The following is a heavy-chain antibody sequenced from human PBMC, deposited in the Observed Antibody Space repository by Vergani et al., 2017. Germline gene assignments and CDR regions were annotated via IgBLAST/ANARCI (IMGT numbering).Heavy chain of an antibody. CDR2: ISWNSGSI. CDR3: AKAQYYYDSSGYANWFDP. J-gene: IGHJ5*02. V-gene: IGHV3-9*01. CDR1: GFTFSSYA. Sequence: EVQLVESGGGLVQPGGSLRLSCAASGFTFSSYAMHWVRQAPGKGLEWVSGISWNSGSIGYADSVKGRFTISRDNAKNSLYLQMNSLRAEDTALYYCAKAQYYYDSSGYANWFDPWGQGTLVTVSS. D-gene: IGHD3-22*01.